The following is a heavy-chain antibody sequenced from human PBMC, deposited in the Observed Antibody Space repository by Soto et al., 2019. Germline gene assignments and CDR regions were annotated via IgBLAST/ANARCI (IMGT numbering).Heavy chain of an antibody. D-gene: IGHD3-3*01. CDR3: ASAHYDFWSGYQYYFHY. V-gene: IGHV1-69*13. CDR1: GGTFSSYA. Sequence: SVKVSCKASGGTFSSYAISWVRQAPGQGLEWMGGIIPIFGTANYAQKFQGRVTITADESTSTAYMELSSLRSEDTAVYYCASAHYDFWSGYQYYFHYWGQGPLVTVSS. J-gene: IGHJ4*02. CDR2: IIPIFGTA.